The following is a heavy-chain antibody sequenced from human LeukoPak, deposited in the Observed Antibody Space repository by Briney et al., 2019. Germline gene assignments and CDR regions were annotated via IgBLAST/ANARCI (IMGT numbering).Heavy chain of an antibody. J-gene: IGHJ6*02. D-gene: IGHD2-2*01. CDR2: IKQDGSEK. CDR1: GFTVSSNY. CDR3: ARWGAGCSSTSCYGPQDYYYGMDV. V-gene: IGHV3-7*01. Sequence: QAGGSLRLSCAASGFTVSSNYMSWVRQAPGKGLEWVANIKQDGSEKYYMDSVKGRFTISRDNAKNSLYLQMNSLRAEDTAVYYCARWGAGCSSTSCYGPQDYYYGMDVWGQGTTVTVSS.